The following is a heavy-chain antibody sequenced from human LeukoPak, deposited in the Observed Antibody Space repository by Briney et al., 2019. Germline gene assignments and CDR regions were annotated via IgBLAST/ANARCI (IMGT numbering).Heavy chain of an antibody. J-gene: IGHJ4*02. Sequence: PGGSLRLSCAASGFTFSTYGMSWVRQAPGKGLEWVSAISGSGGSTNYADSVKGRFTISRDNSKNTLYLQMNSLRAEDTAVYHCANLRGYNPPSNYWGQGTLVTVSS. CDR2: ISGSGGST. V-gene: IGHV3-23*01. D-gene: IGHD5-18*01. CDR1: GFTFSTYG. CDR3: ANLRGYNPPSNY.